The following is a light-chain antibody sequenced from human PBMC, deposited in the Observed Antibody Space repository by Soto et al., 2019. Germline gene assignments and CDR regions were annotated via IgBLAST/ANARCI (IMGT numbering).Light chain of an antibody. J-gene: IGKJ5*01. CDR1: ERISHS. V-gene: IGKV3-11*02. CDR3: QLSQQRSSWPTIA. Sequence: DIVLTQYPATLSLSPGNRVTLSCRANERISHSLAWYQQKPGQAPRILISDASFRATGIPERFSGSGSGRGFTLSINSLEPEDLAVYDCQLSQQRSSWPTIAFGQGTRLEIK. CDR2: DAS.